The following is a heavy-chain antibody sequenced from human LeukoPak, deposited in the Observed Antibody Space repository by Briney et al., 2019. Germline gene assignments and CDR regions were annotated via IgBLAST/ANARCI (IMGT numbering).Heavy chain of an antibody. J-gene: IGHJ5*02. CDR2: IIPILGIA. Sequence: SVKVSCKASGGTFSSYTVSWVRQAPGQGLEWMGRIIPILGIANYAQKFQGRVTITADKSTSTAYMELSSLRSEDTAVYYCARDHQVGHYYGSGTGGSWFDPWGQGTLVTVSS. CDR3: ARDHQVGHYYGSGTGGSWFDP. CDR1: GGTFSSYT. D-gene: IGHD3-10*01. V-gene: IGHV1-69*04.